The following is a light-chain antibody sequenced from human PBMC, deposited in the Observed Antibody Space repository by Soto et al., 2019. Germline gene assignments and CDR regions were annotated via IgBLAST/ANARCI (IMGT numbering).Light chain of an antibody. CDR3: QQSYSTPRVT. CDR2: AAS. J-gene: IGKJ1*01. CDR1: QRIRNY. Sequence: DVHMTQSPSSLSASIGDGVTITCRASQRIRNYFNWYQQKPGKAPKLLIFAASSLQSGVPSRFSGSGSGTDFTLTISSLQPEDFATYYCQQSYSTPRVTFGQGTKVDIK. V-gene: IGKV1-39*01.